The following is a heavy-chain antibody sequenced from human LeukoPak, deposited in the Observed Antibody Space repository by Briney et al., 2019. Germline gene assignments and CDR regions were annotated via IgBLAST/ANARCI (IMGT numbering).Heavy chain of an antibody. J-gene: IGHJ4*02. V-gene: IGHV1-2*02. D-gene: IGHD6-13*01. CDR1: VYTFTSYY. Sequence: SVKVSFKSSVYTFTSYYMHWVRQPPRQGQEWMGWINPNNSGTNDGQKFKGRVTMTRDTSISTAYMEVSSLRSDDTAVYYCVREMGYSSSWWSSGGNNFDYWGQGTLVTVSS. CDR2: INPNNSGT. CDR3: VREMGYSSSWWSSGGNNFDY.